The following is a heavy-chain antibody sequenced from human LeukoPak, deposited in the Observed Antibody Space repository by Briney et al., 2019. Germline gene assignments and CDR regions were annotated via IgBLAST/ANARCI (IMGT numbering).Heavy chain of an antibody. V-gene: IGHV3-33*01. CDR3: ARDGSSGWYWVDY. CDR1: GFTFSSYG. Sequence: GGSLGLSCAASGFTFSSYGMHWVRQAPGKGLECVAVIWYDGSNKYYADSVKGRFTISRDNSKNTLYLQMNSLRAEDTAVYYCARDGSSGWYWVDYWGQGTLVTVSS. J-gene: IGHJ4*02. D-gene: IGHD6-19*01. CDR2: IWYDGSNK.